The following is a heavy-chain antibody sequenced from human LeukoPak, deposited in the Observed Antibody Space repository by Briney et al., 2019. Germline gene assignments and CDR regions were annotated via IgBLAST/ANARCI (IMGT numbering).Heavy chain of an antibody. Sequence: GASVKVSCKASGYTFTSYYMHWVRQAPGQGLEWMGIINPSGGSTSYAQKFQGRVTMTRDTSTSTAYMELRSLRSDDTAAYYCAGGDRIAHCYDYWGQGTLVTVSS. J-gene: IGHJ4*02. CDR2: INPSGGST. CDR3: AGGDRIAHCYDY. CDR1: GYTFTSYY. V-gene: IGHV1-46*01. D-gene: IGHD3-16*02.